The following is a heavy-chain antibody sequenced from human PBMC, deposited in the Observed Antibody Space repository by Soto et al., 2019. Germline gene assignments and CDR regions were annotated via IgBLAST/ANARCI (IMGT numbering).Heavy chain of an antibody. CDR3: ARELPKVPAAIGWFDP. V-gene: IGHV3-33*01. D-gene: IGHD2-2*02. CDR1: GFTFSSYG. CDR2: IWYDGSNK. J-gene: IGHJ5*02. Sequence: GGSLRLSCEASGFTFSSYGMHWVRQAPGKGLEWVAVIWYDGSNKYYADSVKGRFTISRDNSKNTLYLQMNSLRAEDTAVYYCARELPKVPAAIGWFDPWGQGTLVTVSS.